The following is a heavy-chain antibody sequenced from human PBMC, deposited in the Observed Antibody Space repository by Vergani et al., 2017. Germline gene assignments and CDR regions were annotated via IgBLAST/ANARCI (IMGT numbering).Heavy chain of an antibody. J-gene: IGHJ6*02. CDR2: IYYSGST. Sequence: QVQLQESGPGLVKPSQTLSLTCTVSGGSISSGGYYWSWIRQHPGKGLEWIGYIYYSGSTYYNPSLKGRVTISVDTSKNQFSLKLSSVTAADTAVYYCARTEVVVYGCGMDVWGQGTTVTVSS. CDR3: ARTEVVVYGCGMDV. D-gene: IGHD2-15*01. V-gene: IGHV4-31*03. CDR1: GGSISSGGYY.